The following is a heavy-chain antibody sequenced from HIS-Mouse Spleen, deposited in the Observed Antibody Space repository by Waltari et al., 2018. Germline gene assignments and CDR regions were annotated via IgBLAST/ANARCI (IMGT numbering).Heavy chain of an antibody. D-gene: IGHD6-13*01. CDR3: AREIPYSSSWYDWYFDL. J-gene: IGHJ2*01. Sequence: QLQLQESGPGLVKPSETLSLTCTVSGGSISSSSYYWGWIRQPPGQGLEWIGRIYYSGSTCYNPSLKIRVTISVDTSKNQFSLKLSSVTAADTAVYYCAREIPYSSSWYDWYFDLWGRGTLVTVSS. CDR1: GGSISSSSYY. V-gene: IGHV4-39*07. CDR2: IYYSGST.